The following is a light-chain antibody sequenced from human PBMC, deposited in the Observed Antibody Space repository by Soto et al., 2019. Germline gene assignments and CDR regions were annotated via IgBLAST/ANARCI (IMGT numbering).Light chain of an antibody. CDR1: QSVSSSY. Sequence: EIVLTQSPGTLSLSPGERATLSCRASQSVSSSYLAWYQQKPVQAPRLLIYGAFSRATGIPDSFSGSGSGTYFTLTISSLDTEYFAVYYFQQYGSSKSFGEGTKVELK. CDR3: QQYGSSKS. CDR2: GAF. V-gene: IGKV3-20*01. J-gene: IGKJ1*01.